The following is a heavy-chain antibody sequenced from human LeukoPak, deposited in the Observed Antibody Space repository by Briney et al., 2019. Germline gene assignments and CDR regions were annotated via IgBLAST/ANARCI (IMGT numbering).Heavy chain of an antibody. J-gene: IGHJ4*02. CDR3: ARGHLVFAY. V-gene: IGHV4-59*01. CDR1: GGSISDYY. CDR2: VYYSGST. Sequence: PSETLSLTCTVSGGSISDYYWSWLRQPPAKGVECIGYVYYSGSTRYNPSLKSRVTISVDTSKNKFSLKVSAVTAADTALYYCARGHLVFAYWGQGTLVTVSS. D-gene: IGHD6-6*01.